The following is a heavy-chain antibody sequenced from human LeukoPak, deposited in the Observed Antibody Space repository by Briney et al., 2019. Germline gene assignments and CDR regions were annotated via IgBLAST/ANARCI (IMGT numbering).Heavy chain of an antibody. D-gene: IGHD3-22*01. Sequence: GGSLRLSCAASGFTFSSYSMNWVRQAPGKGLEWVSAISGSGGSTYYADSVKGRFTISRDNSKNTLYLQMNSLRAEDTAVYYCAKRHPTYYYDSSGYQFDYWGQGTLVTVSS. J-gene: IGHJ4*02. CDR1: GFTFSSYS. CDR2: ISGSGGST. V-gene: IGHV3-23*01. CDR3: AKRHPTYYYDSSGYQFDY.